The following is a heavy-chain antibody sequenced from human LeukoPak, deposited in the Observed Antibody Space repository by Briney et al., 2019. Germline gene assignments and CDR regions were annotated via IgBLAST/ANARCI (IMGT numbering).Heavy chain of an antibody. CDR3: ARGPYSSGWYSDY. D-gene: IGHD6-19*01. V-gene: IGHV1-8*01. J-gene: IGHJ4*02. Sequence: ASVKVSCKASGYTFTSYEINWVRQATGQGLEWMGWMNPNSGNTGYAQKFQGRVTMTRNTSISTAYMELSSLRSEDTAVYYCARGPYSSGWYSDYWGQGTLVTVSS. CDR1: GYTFTSYE. CDR2: MNPNSGNT.